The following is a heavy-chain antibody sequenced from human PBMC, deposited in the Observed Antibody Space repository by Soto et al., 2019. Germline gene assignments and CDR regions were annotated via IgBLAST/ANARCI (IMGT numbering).Heavy chain of an antibody. D-gene: IGHD2-8*02. V-gene: IGHV3-23*01. CDR3: VKDPVSGGSGGAYFDY. J-gene: IGHJ4*02. CDR2: MSGNGGKI. Sequence: EVQLLESGGGLVQPGGSLRLSCEVSGFTFSNYAMTWVRQAPGKRLEWVSLMSGNGGKILYADSVKGRFTISRDNSKNTLYLQMNSLRVEDTAVYYCVKDPVSGGSGGAYFDYWGQGTLVTVSS. CDR1: GFTFSNYA.